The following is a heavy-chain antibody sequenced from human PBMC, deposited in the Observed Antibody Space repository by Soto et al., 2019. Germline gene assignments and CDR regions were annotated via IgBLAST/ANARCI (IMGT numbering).Heavy chain of an antibody. D-gene: IGHD3-10*01. CDR2: LYWDNDK. J-gene: IGHJ4*02. V-gene: IGHV2-5*02. CDR3: AHHPYYGLGSYSFDY. Sequence: QITLKESGPTLVRPTQTLTLTCTFSGFSLTTSGVGVGWIRQPPGKALEWLAVLYWDNDKRYSSSLKSRLTITKDTSNNQVVLTITNMDPVDTATYYCAHHPYYGLGSYSFDYWGQGTLVTVSS. CDR1: GFSLTTSGVG.